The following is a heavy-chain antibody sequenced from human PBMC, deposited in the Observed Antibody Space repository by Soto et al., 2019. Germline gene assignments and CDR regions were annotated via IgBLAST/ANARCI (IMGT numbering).Heavy chain of an antibody. Sequence: EVQLVESGGGLVKPGASLRLSCAASGFTFSSYNMNWVRLAPGKGLEWVSSIGVSSSYIYYADSVKGRFTISRDNAKNSLYLQMSSLRAEYTAVYYSATLGGYTFGRADFDYWGQGTLVTVSS. CDR3: ATLGGYTFGRADFDY. CDR2: IGVSSSYI. V-gene: IGHV3-21*01. J-gene: IGHJ4*02. CDR1: GFTFSSYN. D-gene: IGHD5-18*01.